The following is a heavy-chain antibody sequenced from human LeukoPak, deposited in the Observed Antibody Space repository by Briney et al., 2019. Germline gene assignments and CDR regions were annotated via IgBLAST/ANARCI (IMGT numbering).Heavy chain of an antibody. Sequence: GRSLRLSCAASGFTFSSYGMHWVRQAPGKGLEWVAVIWYDGSNKYYADSVKGRFTISRDNSKNTLYLQMNSLRAEDTAVYYCANAARESGYYTYFDYWGQGTLVTVSS. CDR1: GFTFSSYG. CDR2: IWYDGSNK. V-gene: IGHV3-33*06. CDR3: ANAARESGYYTYFDY. D-gene: IGHD3-22*01. J-gene: IGHJ4*02.